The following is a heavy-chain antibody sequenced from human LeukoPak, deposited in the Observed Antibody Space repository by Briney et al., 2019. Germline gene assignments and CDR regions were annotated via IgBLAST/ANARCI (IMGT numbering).Heavy chain of an antibody. Sequence: ASVKVSCKASGYTFTGYYMHWVRQAPGQGLEWMGWINPNSGGTNYAQKFQGRVTMTRDTSISTAYMELSRLGSDDTAVYYCARVQYHYDSSGNFDYWGQGTLVTVSS. V-gene: IGHV1-2*02. CDR1: GYTFTGYY. CDR2: INPNSGGT. D-gene: IGHD3-22*01. J-gene: IGHJ4*02. CDR3: ARVQYHYDSSGNFDY.